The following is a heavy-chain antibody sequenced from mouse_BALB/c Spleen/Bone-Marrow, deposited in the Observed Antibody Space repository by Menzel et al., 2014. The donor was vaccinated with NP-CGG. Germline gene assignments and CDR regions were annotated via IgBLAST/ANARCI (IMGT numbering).Heavy chain of an antibody. CDR3: ERDGYDEY. CDR2: IRNKANGYTT. Sequence: EVKVVESGGGLVQPGGSLRLSCATSGFTFTDYYMSWVRQPPGKALEWLGFIRNKANGYTTEYSASVKGRFTISRDNSKSILYLQMNTLRAEDSATYYWERDGYDEYWGQGTTLTVSS. V-gene: IGHV7-3*02. D-gene: IGHD2-2*01. J-gene: IGHJ2*01. CDR1: GFTFTDYY.